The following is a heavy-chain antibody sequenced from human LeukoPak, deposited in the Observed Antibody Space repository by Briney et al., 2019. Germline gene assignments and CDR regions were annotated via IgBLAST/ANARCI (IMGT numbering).Heavy chain of an antibody. D-gene: IGHD2-2*01. CDR2: ISGSGGST. CDR1: GFTFSSYA. J-gene: IGHJ3*02. Sequence: GGSLRLSCAASGFTFSSYAMSWVRQAPGKGLEWVSAISGSGGSTYYADSVKGRFTISRDNSKNTLYLQMNSLRAEDTAVYYCAKDGLVPQLLELWDAFDIWGQGTMVTVSS. CDR3: AKDGLVPQLLELWDAFDI. V-gene: IGHV3-23*01.